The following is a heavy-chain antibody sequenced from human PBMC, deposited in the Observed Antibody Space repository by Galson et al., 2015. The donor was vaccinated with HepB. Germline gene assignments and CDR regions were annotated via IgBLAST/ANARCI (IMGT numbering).Heavy chain of an antibody. V-gene: IGHV3-33*08. Sequence: SLRLSCAASGFTFTNYGFHWVRQAPGKGLEWVAVIWYDGSNKNYADSVKGRFTISRDNSKNTLYVQMNTLKTEDTAVYYCTSAYGDYNSFPSGDYDFWGQGTLVTVAS. J-gene: IGHJ4*02. CDR3: TSAYGDYNSFPSGDYDF. CDR1: GFTFTNYG. CDR2: IWYDGSNK. D-gene: IGHD4-17*01.